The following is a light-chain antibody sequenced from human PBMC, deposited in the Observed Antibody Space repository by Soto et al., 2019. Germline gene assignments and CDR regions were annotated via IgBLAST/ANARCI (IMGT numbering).Light chain of an antibody. Sequence: DIQLTQSPSFLSASVGDRVTITCRASQDIISYLAWYQQKPGKAPKLLIYAASTLQSGVPSRFSGSGSGTEFTLTISSLQPEDFATYYCQQLNTYPHTFGPGTKVDI. V-gene: IGKV1-9*01. CDR3: QQLNTYPHT. CDR2: AAS. CDR1: QDIISY. J-gene: IGKJ3*01.